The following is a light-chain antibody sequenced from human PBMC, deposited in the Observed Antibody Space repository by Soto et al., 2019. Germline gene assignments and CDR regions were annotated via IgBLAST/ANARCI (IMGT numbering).Light chain of an antibody. V-gene: IGKV1-5*01. CDR2: DAS. CDR3: QNYNSFSRYT. Sequence: DIQMTQSPSTLSASVGDRVTITCRASQSINTWLAWYQQKPGKAPKLLIYDASSLEIGVPSRFSGGGSATEFTLTIDRLQPDDFATYYCQNYNSFSRYTFGQGTKLEIK. CDR1: QSINTW. J-gene: IGKJ2*01.